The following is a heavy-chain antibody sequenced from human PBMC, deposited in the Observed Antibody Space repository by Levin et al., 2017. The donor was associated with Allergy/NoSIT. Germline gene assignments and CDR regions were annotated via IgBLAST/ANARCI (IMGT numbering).Heavy chain of an antibody. D-gene: IGHD1-26*01. CDR3: ARGLSVGAYDS. CDR1: GFTFDTYV. CDR2: ISYQGSNK. V-gene: IGHV3-30-3*01. Sequence: SGGSLRLSCAASGFTFDTYVMYWVRQAPGKGLEWVALISYQGSNKYYADSVTGRFTISRDNSKNTLYLQMNRLRADDTAVYYCARGLSVGAYDSWGQGTLVTVSS. J-gene: IGHJ5*01.